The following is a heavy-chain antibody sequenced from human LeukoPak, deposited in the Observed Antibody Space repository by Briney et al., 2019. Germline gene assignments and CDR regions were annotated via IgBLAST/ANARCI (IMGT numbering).Heavy chain of an antibody. V-gene: IGHV1-69*04. CDR1: GGTFSSYA. J-gene: IGHJ4*02. D-gene: IGHD2-21*02. CDR3: ASFRVVTAISHY. CDR2: IIPILGIA. Sequence: GASVKVSCKASGGTFSSYAISWVRQAPGQGLEWMGRIIPILGIANYAQKFQGRVTITADKSTSTAYMELSSLRSEDTAVYYCASFRVVTAISHYWGQGTLVTVSS.